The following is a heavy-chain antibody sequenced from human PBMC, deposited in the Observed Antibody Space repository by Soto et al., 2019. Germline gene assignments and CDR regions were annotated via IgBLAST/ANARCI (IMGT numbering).Heavy chain of an antibody. CDR1: CGSISSGDYY. CDR3: ARESNGMDV. CDR2: IYYSGST. Sequence: PSEPLSLTCTVSCGSISSGDYYWRWIRQPPGKGLEWIGYIYYSGSTYYNPSLKSRVTISVDTSKNQFSLKLSSVTAADTAVYYCARESNGMDVWGQGTTVTVSS. J-gene: IGHJ6*02. V-gene: IGHV4-30-4*01.